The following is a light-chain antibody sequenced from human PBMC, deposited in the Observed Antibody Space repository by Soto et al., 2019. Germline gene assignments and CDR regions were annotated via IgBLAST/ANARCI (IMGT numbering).Light chain of an antibody. CDR3: QQSHGLPYT. CDR1: QTIGIY. Sequence: DLQMTQSPSSLSASVGDRVTITCRSSQTIGIYLNWYQQKPGKAPKVLIYAASSLQSGVPSRFSGSGSGTDFTLTISSLQLEDFATYFCQQSHGLPYTFGQGTKLDI. CDR2: AAS. J-gene: IGKJ2*01. V-gene: IGKV1-39*01.